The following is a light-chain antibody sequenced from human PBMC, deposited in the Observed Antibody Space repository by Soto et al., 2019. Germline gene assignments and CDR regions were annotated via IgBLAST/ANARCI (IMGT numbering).Light chain of an antibody. CDR1: QTFGSSY. CDR3: HHYGGSPT. J-gene: IGKJ4*01. Sequence: EIVLTQSPGTLSLSPGHRATLSCRASQTFGSSYLAWYQQKPGQAPRLLIYDASNRATGIPDRFSGSGSGTDFTLTISRLGPEDFAVYYCHHYGGSPTFGGGTKVDIK. V-gene: IGKV3-20*01. CDR2: DAS.